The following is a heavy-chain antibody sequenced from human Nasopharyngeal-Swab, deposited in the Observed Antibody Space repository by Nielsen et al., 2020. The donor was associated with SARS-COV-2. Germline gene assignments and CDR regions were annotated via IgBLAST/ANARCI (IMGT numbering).Heavy chain of an antibody. J-gene: IGHJ4*02. V-gene: IGHV1-46*01. D-gene: IGHD1-26*01. CDR2: INPSCGST. CDR1: VYTFTSYY. Sequence: SVKVSCKASVYTFTSYYMHGVRQPAGQGLEWMGIINPSCGSTSYAQKFQGRVTMTRDTSTSTVSMELSSLRSEDTAVYYCARSGSYYQGTFDYWGQGTLVTVSS. CDR3: ARSGSYYQGTFDY.